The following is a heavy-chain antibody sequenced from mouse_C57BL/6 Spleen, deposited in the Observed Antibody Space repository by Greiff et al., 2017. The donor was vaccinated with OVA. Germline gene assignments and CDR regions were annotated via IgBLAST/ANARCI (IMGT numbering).Heavy chain of an antibody. D-gene: IGHD1-1*01. V-gene: IGHV1-64*01. J-gene: IGHJ2*01. CDR3: ARDYYGSSYDGY. CDR2: IHPNSGST. CDR1: GYTFTSYW. Sequence: QVQLKQPGAELVKPGASVKLSCKASGYTFTSYWMHWVKQRPGQGLEWIGMIHPNSGSTNYNEKFKSKATLTVDKSSSTAYMQLSSLTSEDSAVYYCARDYYGSSYDGYWGQGTTLTVSS.